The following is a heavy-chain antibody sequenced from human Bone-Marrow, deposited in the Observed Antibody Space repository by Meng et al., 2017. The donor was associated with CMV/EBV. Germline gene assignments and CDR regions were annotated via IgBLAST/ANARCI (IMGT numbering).Heavy chain of an antibody. J-gene: IGHJ4*02. D-gene: IGHD1-26*01. CDR1: GGTFSSYA. CDR2: IIPIFGTA. CDR3: ARGDSGSYYFDY. Sequence: SVKVSCKASGGTFSSYAISWVRQAPGQGLEWMGGIIPIFGTANYAQKFQGRVTITTDESTSTAYMELSSLRSEDTAVYYCARGDSGSYYFDYWGQGTLVTASS. V-gene: IGHV1-69*05.